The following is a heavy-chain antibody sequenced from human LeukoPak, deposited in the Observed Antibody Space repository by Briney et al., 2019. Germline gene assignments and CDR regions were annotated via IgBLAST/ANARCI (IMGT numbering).Heavy chain of an antibody. D-gene: IGHD3-22*01. V-gene: IGHV3-11*04. CDR3: AIQITMIVVVPYFDS. CDR2: ISGSGTTT. Sequence: PGGSLRLSCAASGLTFSDYYMTWIRQAPGKGLEWVSSISGSGTTTYSADSVRGRFTVSRDNAKNSVFLYMNSLRAEDTAVYYCAIQITMIVVVPYFDSWGQGTLVTVSS. J-gene: IGHJ4*02. CDR1: GLTFSDYY.